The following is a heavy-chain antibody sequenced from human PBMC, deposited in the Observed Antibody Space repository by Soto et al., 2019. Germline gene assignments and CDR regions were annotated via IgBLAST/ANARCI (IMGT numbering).Heavy chain of an antibody. CDR1: GFTFSSYA. D-gene: IGHD2-15*01. Sequence: LRLSCAASGFTFSSYAMHWVRQAPGKGLEWVAVISYDGSNKYYADSVKGRFTISRDNSKNTLYLQMNSLRAEDTAVYYCAREMVVVVVAAPGLYYYYYGMDVWGQGTTVTVSS. V-gene: IGHV3-30-3*01. CDR3: AREMVVVVVAAPGLYYYYYGMDV. J-gene: IGHJ6*02. CDR2: ISYDGSNK.